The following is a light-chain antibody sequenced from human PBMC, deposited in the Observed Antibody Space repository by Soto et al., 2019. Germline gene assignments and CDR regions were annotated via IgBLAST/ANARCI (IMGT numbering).Light chain of an antibody. Sequence: EIVLTQSPATLSVSPGEKATLSXXASQSVSSSYLAWYQQKPGQAPRLLIYGASSRATGIPDRFSGSGSGTEFTLPISKLEPEDFAVYCGQLYAISPSTFVGGT. V-gene: IGKV3-20*01. J-gene: IGKJ4*01. CDR1: QSVSSSY. CDR3: QLYAISPST. CDR2: GAS.